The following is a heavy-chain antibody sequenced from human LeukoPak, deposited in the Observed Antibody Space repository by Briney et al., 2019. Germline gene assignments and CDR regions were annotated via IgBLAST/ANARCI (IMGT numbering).Heavy chain of an antibody. Sequence: PSETLSLTCAVYGGSFSGYYWSWIRQPPGKGLEWVGEINHSGSTNYKPYLKSRVTISVDTSKNQFSLKLSSATAADTAVYYCARALRYFDWSHLDYYMDVWGKGTTVTISS. J-gene: IGHJ6*03. CDR3: ARALRYFDWSHLDYYMDV. CDR1: GGSFSGYY. CDR2: INHSGST. D-gene: IGHD3-9*01. V-gene: IGHV4-34*01.